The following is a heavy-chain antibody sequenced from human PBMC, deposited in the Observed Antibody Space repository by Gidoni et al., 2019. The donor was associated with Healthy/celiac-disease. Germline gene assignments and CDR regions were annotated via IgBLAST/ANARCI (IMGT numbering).Heavy chain of an antibody. CDR2: IYWNDDK. Sequence: QITLKESGPTLVKPTQTLTLTCTFSGLSLSTSGVGVGWIRQPPGKALEWLALIYWNDDKRYSPSLKSRLTITKDTSKNQVVLTMTNIDPVDTATYYCAHRRIDGYNLDQYYFDYWGQGTLVTVSS. V-gene: IGHV2-5*01. J-gene: IGHJ4*02. CDR3: AHRRIDGYNLDQYYFDY. CDR1: GLSLSTSGVG. D-gene: IGHD5-12*01.